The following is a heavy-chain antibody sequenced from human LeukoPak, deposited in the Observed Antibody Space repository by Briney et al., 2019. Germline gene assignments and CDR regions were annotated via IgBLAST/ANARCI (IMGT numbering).Heavy chain of an antibody. Sequence: PGGSLRLSCGVSGFTVSNNYMTWVRQAPGKGLEWVSSISSSSSYIYYADSVKGRFTISRDNAKNSLYLQMNSLRAEDTAVYYCARELTTLRYMDVWGKGTTVTVSS. J-gene: IGHJ6*03. V-gene: IGHV3-21*01. CDR2: ISSSSSYI. CDR1: GFTVSNNY. D-gene: IGHD1-1*01. CDR3: ARELTTLRYMDV.